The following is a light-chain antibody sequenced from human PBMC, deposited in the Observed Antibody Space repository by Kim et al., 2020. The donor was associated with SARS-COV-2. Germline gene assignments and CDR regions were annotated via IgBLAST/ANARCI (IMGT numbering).Light chain of an antibody. CDR1: ALPKKF. Sequence: VSPGQTARITCSGDALPKKFAYWDQQKSGQAPVLVIYEDTKRPSGIPKRFSGSTSGTMATLTVSGAQVEDEADYYCYSIDSSRNAVFGGGTQLTVL. CDR3: YSIDSSRNAV. CDR2: EDT. J-gene: IGLJ2*01. V-gene: IGLV3-10*01.